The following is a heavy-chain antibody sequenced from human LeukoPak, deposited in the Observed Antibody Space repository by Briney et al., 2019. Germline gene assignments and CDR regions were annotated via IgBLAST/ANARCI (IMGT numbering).Heavy chain of an antibody. D-gene: IGHD4-17*01. Sequence: PSETLSLTCTVPGGSISSYYWSWIRQPPGKGLEWIGYIYYSGSTNYNPSLKSRVTISVDTSKNQFSLKLSSVTAADTAVYYCARHDYGDSELDYWGQGTLVTVSS. CDR3: ARHDYGDSELDY. J-gene: IGHJ4*02. V-gene: IGHV4-59*01. CDR1: GGSISSYY. CDR2: IYYSGST.